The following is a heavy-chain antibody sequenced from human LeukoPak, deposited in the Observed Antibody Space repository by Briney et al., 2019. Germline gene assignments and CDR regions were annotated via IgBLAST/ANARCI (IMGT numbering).Heavy chain of an antibody. CDR3: ASSPRMLFRRARHFDY. CDR2: INHSGST. J-gene: IGHJ4*02. D-gene: IGHD2-8*01. V-gene: IGHV4-34*01. CDR1: GGSFSGYY. Sequence: PSETLSLTCAVYGGSFSGYYWSWIRQPPGKGLEWIGEINHSGSTNYNPSLKSRVTISVDTSKNQFSLKLSSVTAADTAVYYCASSPRMLFRRARHFDYWGQGTLVTVSS.